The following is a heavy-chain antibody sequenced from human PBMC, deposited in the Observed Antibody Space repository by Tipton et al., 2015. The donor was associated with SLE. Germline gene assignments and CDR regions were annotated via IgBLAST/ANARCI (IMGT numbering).Heavy chain of an antibody. V-gene: IGHV4-34*01. D-gene: IGHD2-15*01. J-gene: IGHJ4*02. CDR3: ARSPNLGYCSGGTCYRLDY. CDR1: GGSFSGYY. Sequence: TLSLTCAVYGGSFSGYYWSWIRQPPGKGLEWIGEVNHSGSTNYNTALKSRVTMSIDTSKSQFSLRLTSLTAADTAVYYCARSPNLGYCSGGTCYRLDYWGQGTLVTVSS. CDR2: VNHSGST.